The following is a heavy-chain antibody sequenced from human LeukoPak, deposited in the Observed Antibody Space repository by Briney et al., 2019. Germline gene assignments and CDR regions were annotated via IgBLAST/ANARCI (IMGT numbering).Heavy chain of an antibody. Sequence: GGSLRLSCAASGFTFSSYGMHWVRQAPGKGLEGVAVISYGGSNKYYADSVKGRFTISRDNSKNTLYLQMNSLRAEDTAVYYCAKVKPMDCSGGSCYSEALDYWGQGTLVTVSS. CDR1: GFTFSSYG. V-gene: IGHV3-30*18. CDR2: ISYGGSNK. CDR3: AKVKPMDCSGGSCYSEALDY. J-gene: IGHJ4*02. D-gene: IGHD2-15*01.